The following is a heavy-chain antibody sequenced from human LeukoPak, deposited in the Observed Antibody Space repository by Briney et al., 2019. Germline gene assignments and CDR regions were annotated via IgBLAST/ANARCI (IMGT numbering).Heavy chain of an antibody. D-gene: IGHD1-20*01. CDR2: INPNTGDT. Sequence: ASVKVSCKASGYTFTGYYIHWVRQAPGQGLEWMGWINPNTGDTNYAQKFQGRVTMTRDTSISTAYMELSRLRSDDTAVYYCARPGITGTTFWFDPWGQGTLVTVSS. CDR1: GYTFTGYY. CDR3: ARPGITGTTFWFDP. V-gene: IGHV1-2*02. J-gene: IGHJ5*02.